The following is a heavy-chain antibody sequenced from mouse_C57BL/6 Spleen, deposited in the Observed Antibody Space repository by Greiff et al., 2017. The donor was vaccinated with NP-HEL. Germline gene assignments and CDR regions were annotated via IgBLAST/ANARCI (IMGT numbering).Heavy chain of an antibody. V-gene: IGHV1-50*01. J-gene: IGHJ2*01. D-gene: IGHD2-1*01. Sequence: QVQLQQSGAELVKPGASVKLSCKASGYTFTSYWMQWVKQRPGQGLEWIGEIDPSDSYTNYNQKFKGKATLTVDTSSSTAYMQLSSLTSEDSAVYYCARVVNGNYVGYWGQGTTLTVSS. CDR1: GYTFTSYW. CDR3: ARVVNGNYVGY. CDR2: IDPSDSYT.